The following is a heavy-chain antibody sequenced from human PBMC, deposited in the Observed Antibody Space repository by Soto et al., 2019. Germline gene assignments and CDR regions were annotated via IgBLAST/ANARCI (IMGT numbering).Heavy chain of an antibody. D-gene: IGHD3-16*01. Sequence: ETLSLPCSIFDGSISSYYWSWIRQPPGKGLEWIGHFSYTGSVDYNPSLEGRATLSVDKSKNQISLKLTSVTAADTAVYYCARSVLVVANWFDPWGQGTLVTVSS. V-gene: IGHV4-59*01. CDR3: ARSVLVVANWFDP. CDR1: DGSISSYY. J-gene: IGHJ5*02. CDR2: FSYTGSV.